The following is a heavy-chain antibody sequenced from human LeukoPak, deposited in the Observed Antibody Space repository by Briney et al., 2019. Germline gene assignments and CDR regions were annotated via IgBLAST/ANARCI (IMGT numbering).Heavy chain of an antibody. CDR1: GGPINSYY. J-gene: IGHJ4*02. Sequence: PSETLSLTCTVSGGPINSYYWTWIRQPPGKGLEWIGYIYYSGSGNYNPPLKSRVTMSVDPSKNQFSLNLSSVTAADTAVYYCARGLTSGWYSPDFDYWGQGTLVTVSS. CDR2: IYYSGSG. V-gene: IGHV4-59*08. CDR3: ARGLTSGWYSPDFDY. D-gene: IGHD6-19*01.